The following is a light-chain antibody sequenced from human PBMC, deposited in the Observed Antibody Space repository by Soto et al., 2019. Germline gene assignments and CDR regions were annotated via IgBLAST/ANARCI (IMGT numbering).Light chain of an antibody. CDR3: NSYTSSSTLVI. Sequence: QSVLTQPASVSGSPGQSITISCTGTSGDIGNYRYVSWYQQHPGKAPKLLIYDVSNRPSGISNRFSGSKSGNTASLTISGLQAEDEADYYCNSYTSSSTLVIFGGGTQLTVL. CDR1: SGDIGNYRY. CDR2: DVS. J-gene: IGLJ2*01. V-gene: IGLV2-14*01.